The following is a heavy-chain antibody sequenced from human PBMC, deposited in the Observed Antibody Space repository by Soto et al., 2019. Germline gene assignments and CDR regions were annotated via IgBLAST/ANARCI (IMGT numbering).Heavy chain of an antibody. CDR2: IWYDGSNK. V-gene: IGHV3-33*01. D-gene: IGHD3-10*01. Sequence: GGSLRLSCAASGFTFSSYGMHWVRQAPGKGLEWVAVIWYDGSNKYYADSVKGRFTISRDNSKNTLYLQMNSLRAEDTAVYYCTTDSPTYYYWTNWFDPWGQGTLVTVSS. CDR3: TTDSPTYYYWTNWFDP. J-gene: IGHJ5*02. CDR1: GFTFSSYG.